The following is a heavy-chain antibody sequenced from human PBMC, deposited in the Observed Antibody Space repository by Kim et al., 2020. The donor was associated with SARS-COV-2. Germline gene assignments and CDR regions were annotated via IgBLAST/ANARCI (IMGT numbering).Heavy chain of an antibody. CDR3: AKESVVVAGAFDP. J-gene: IGHJ5*02. D-gene: IGHD2-15*01. Sequence: ESANGHVTDSRDKAKRTVYLNMSSLRAEDTAVYYCAKESVVVAGAFDPWGQGTLVTVSS. V-gene: IGHV3-33*03.